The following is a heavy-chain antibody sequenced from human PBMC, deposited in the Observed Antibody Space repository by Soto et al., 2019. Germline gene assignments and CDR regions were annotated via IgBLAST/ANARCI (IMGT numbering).Heavy chain of an antibody. CDR2: IRWNSGTK. CDR1: GFTFDDYA. CDR3: VKDVIGYCSAGNCFPDSYFAY. D-gene: IGHD2-15*01. V-gene: IGHV3-9*01. Sequence: EVQLVESGGGWVQPGRSLRLSCAASGFTFDDYAMHWVRQAPGKGLEWVSGIRWNSGTKGYADSVKGRFTISRDNAKNSLYLQRSGLRAGDTAFYYCVKDVIGYCSAGNCFPDSYFAYWGQGALVTVSS. J-gene: IGHJ4*02.